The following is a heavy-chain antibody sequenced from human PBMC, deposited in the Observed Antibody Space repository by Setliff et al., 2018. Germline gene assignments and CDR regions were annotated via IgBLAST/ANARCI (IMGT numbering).Heavy chain of an antibody. D-gene: IGHD3-3*01. CDR2: IYSSGST. CDR3: ARTAEYYDFWSGYYTVGYFDY. V-gene: IGHV4-59*11. Sequence: SETLSLTCTVSGVSISGHYWSWIRQPPGKGLEWIGYIYSSGSTNYNPSLKSRFTISVDTSKNQFSLKLSSVTAADTAVYYCARTAEYYDFWSGYYTVGYFDYWGQGTLVTVSS. J-gene: IGHJ4*02. CDR1: GVSISGHY.